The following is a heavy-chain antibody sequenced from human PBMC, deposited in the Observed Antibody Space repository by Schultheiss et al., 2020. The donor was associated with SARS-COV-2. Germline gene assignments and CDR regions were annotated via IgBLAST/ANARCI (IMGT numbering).Heavy chain of an antibody. CDR3: ARPAGDDYGDYVGAFDI. CDR2: IYYSGST. Sequence: SETLSLTCTVSGGSISSYYWSWIRQPPGKGLEWIGYIYYSGSTNYNPSLKSRVTISVDTSKNQFSLKLSSVTAADTAVYYCARPAGDDYGDYVGAFDIWGQGTMVTVSS. D-gene: IGHD4-17*01. V-gene: IGHV4-59*08. CDR1: GGSISSYY. J-gene: IGHJ3*02.